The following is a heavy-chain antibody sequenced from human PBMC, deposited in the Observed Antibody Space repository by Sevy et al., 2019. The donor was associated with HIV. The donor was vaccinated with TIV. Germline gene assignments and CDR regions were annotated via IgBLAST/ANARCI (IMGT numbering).Heavy chain of an antibody. CDR2: ISAYNGNT. V-gene: IGHV1-18*01. J-gene: IGHJ3*02. D-gene: IGHD5-18*01. CDR3: ARVPILLWLRVLGDGAFDI. CDR1: GYTFTSYG. Sequence: ASVKVSCKASGYTFTSYGISWVRQAPGQGLEWMGWISAYNGNTNYAQTLQGRVTMTTDTSTRTAYMELRSLRSDDTAVYYCARVPILLWLRVLGDGAFDIWGQGTMVTVSS.